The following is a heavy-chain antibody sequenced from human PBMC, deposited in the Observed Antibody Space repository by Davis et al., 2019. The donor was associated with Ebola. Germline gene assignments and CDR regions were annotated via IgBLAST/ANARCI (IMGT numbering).Heavy chain of an antibody. Sequence: GESLKISCAASGFTFSIYAMHWVRQAPGKGLEWVAVIPDHGSNEYYADSVKGRFTISRDNSKNTLYLQMNSLRVEDTAVYYCTGGDAYNVYYYALDYWGQGTLVTVSS. D-gene: IGHD5-24*01. CDR3: TGGDAYNVYYYALDY. CDR2: IPDHGSNE. J-gene: IGHJ4*02. V-gene: IGHV3-30*04. CDR1: GFTFSIYA.